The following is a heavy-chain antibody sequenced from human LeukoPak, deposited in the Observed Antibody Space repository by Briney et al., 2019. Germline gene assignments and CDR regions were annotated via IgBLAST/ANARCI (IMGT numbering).Heavy chain of an antibody. J-gene: IGHJ6*03. CDR1: GFTFDDYA. D-gene: IGHD2-2*01. CDR3: AKAPMYQLLPIYYMDV. Sequence: PGRSLRLSCAASGFTFDDYAMHWVRQAPGKGLEWVSGISWNSGSIGYADSVKGRFTISRDNAKNSLYLQMNSLRAEDTALYYCAKAPMYQLLPIYYMDVWGKGTTVTISS. CDR2: ISWNSGSI. V-gene: IGHV3-9*01.